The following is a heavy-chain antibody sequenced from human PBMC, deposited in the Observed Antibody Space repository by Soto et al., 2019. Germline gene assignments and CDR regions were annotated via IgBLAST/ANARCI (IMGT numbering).Heavy chain of an antibody. J-gene: IGHJ5*02. D-gene: IGHD6-13*01. CDR1: GGSISSSSFH. CDR2: NSGST. Sequence: SETLSLTCTVSGGSISSSSFHWGWIRQPPGKGPEWIGSNSGSTYYSPSLKSRVTISVDTSKNQFSLKLSSVTAADTAVYYCARRERAAGTDWWFDPWGQGTLVTVS. CDR3: ARRERAAGTDWWFDP. V-gene: IGHV4-39*01.